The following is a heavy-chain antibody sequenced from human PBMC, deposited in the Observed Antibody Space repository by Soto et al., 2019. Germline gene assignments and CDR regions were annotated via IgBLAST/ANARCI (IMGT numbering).Heavy chain of an antibody. D-gene: IGHD5-18*01. J-gene: IGHJ6*02. Sequence: QVHLVQSGAEVKKPGASVKVSCKPSGYTFTTYGISWVRQAPGQVLEWMGWISAYNGNTNYAQKLQGRVTMTTDTSTSTAYMELRSMMSDDTAVYYCANDLYSYGYYAMDVLGEGTTVTVSS. CDR2: ISAYNGNT. CDR1: GYTFTTYG. V-gene: IGHV1-18*04. CDR3: ANDLYSYGYYAMDV.